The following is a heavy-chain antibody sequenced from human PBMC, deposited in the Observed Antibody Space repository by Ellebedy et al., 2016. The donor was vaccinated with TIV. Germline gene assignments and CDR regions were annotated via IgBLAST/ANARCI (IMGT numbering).Heavy chain of an antibody. V-gene: IGHV3-30*03. Sequence: GESLKISCSASGFTFSNYGMHWVRQAPGKGLEWVTAISYDGSNKMYADSLKGRFTISRDNSKNTLYLQMNSLRAEDTAVYYCARGWGARVYMAHLDYWGQGALVTVSS. CDR3: ARGWGARVYMAHLDY. D-gene: IGHD3-16*01. CDR1: GFTFSNYG. CDR2: ISYDGSNK. J-gene: IGHJ4*02.